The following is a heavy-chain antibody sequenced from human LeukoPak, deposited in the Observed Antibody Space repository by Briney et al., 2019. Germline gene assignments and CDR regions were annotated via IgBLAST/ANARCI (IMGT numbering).Heavy chain of an antibody. CDR2: INQDGSEE. CDR1: GFTFSHYW. J-gene: IGHJ4*02. Sequence: RGSLRLSCAASGFTFSHYWMTWVRQAPGKGLEWVAQINQDGSEEYYMDSVKARFTITRDNAKNSVFLQMSSLRAEDTAVYYCVRDGGVSGYDLLDYWGQGTLVTVSS. D-gene: IGHD5-12*01. CDR3: VRDGGVSGYDLLDY. V-gene: IGHV3-7*01.